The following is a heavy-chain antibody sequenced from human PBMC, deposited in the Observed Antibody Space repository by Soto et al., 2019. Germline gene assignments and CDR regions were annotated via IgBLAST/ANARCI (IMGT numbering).Heavy chain of an antibody. V-gene: IGHV4-59*08. CDR3: ARSKRKGSGSYDFDY. J-gene: IGHJ4*02. CDR1: GGSISSYY. CDR2: IYYSGST. D-gene: IGHD3-10*01. Sequence: SETLFLTCTVSGGSISSYYWSWIRQPPGKGLEWIGYIYYSGSTNYNPSLKSRVTISVDTSKNQFSLKLSSVTAADTAVYYCARSKRKGSGSYDFDYWGQGTLVTVSS.